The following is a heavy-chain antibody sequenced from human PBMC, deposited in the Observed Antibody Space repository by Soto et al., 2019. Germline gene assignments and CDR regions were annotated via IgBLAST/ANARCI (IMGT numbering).Heavy chain of an antibody. V-gene: IGHV2-5*02. Sequence: QITLKESGPTLVKPTQTLTLTCTFSGFSFSVNGVAVGWIRQPPGQALEWLALIYWDDDQRYNPSLKDRLTITKDTSRNQVVITMTNMDPVDTATYYCAHKRDVSRGFKYWGQGTLVTVSS. D-gene: IGHD3-10*01. CDR3: AHKRDVSRGFKY. CDR1: GFSFSVNGVA. CDR2: IYWDDDQ. J-gene: IGHJ4*02.